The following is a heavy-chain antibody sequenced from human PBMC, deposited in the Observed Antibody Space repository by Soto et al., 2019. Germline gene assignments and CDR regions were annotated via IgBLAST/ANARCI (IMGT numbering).Heavy chain of an antibody. Sequence: EVQLVESGGGLVQPGGSLRLSCATSGFILSDGAMNWVRQSPGKGLEWVSYISSSSSVIDYAHSVKGRFTVSRDNARNSLYLHMNSLRAEDTAVYYCARVLSWGSNWYYYMDVWGKGTTVTVSS. CDR1: GFILSDGA. CDR3: ARVLSWGSNWYYYMDV. J-gene: IGHJ6*03. D-gene: IGHD7-27*01. CDR2: ISSSSSVI. V-gene: IGHV3-48*01.